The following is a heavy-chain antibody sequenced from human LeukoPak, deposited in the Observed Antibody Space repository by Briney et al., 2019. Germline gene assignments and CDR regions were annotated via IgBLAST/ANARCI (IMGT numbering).Heavy chain of an antibody. J-gene: IGHJ5*02. CDR3: ARYGRGVGASRDWFDP. CDR2: IYPGDSDT. D-gene: IGHD3-10*02. CDR1: GYSFTTYW. V-gene: IGHV5-51*01. Sequence: GESLKISCKGSGYSFTTYWIGWVRQLPGKGLEWMGIIYPGDSDTRYSPSFQGQVTISADKSISTAYLQWNSLKASGTAIYYCARYGRGVGASRDWFDPWGQGTLVTVSS.